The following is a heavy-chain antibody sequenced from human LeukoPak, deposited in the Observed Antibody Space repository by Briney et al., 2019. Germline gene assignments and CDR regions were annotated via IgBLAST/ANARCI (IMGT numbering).Heavy chain of an antibody. CDR3: AKVWGGCDYLAGEYFQH. CDR1: GFTFSSYA. V-gene: IGHV3-23*01. Sequence: PGGSLRLSCAASGFTFSSYAMSWVRQAPGKGLEWVSAISGSGGSTYYADSVKGRFTISRDNSKNTLYLQMNSLRAEDTAVYYCAKVWGGCDYLAGEYFQHWGQGTLVTVSS. D-gene: IGHD5-12*01. J-gene: IGHJ1*01. CDR2: ISGSGGST.